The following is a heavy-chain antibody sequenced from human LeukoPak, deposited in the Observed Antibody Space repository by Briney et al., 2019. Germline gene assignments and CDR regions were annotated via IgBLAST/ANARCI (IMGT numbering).Heavy chain of an antibody. CDR3: ARSRYCSSTSCYFADY. D-gene: IGHD2-2*01. V-gene: IGHV1-18*01. Sequence: ASVKVSCKASVGTFSSYAISWVRQAPGQGLEWMGWISAYNGNTNYAQKLQGRVTMTTDTSTSTAYMELRSLRSDDTAVYYCARSRYCSSTSCYFADYWGQGTLVTVSS. CDR1: VGTFSSYA. CDR2: ISAYNGNT. J-gene: IGHJ4*02.